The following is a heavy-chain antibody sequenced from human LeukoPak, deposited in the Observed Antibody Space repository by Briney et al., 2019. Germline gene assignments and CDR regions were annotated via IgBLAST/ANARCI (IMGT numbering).Heavy chain of an antibody. CDR2: ISDSSSFI. CDR3: ARDAAVADIDY. Sequence: GGSLRLSCAASGFTFSNYALSWVRQAPGKGLEWVSSISDSSSFIYYADSMKGRFTISRDNAKNSLYLQMNSLRAEDTAVYYCARDAAVADIDYWGQGTLVTVSS. J-gene: IGHJ4*02. V-gene: IGHV3-21*01. CDR1: GFTFSNYA. D-gene: IGHD6-19*01.